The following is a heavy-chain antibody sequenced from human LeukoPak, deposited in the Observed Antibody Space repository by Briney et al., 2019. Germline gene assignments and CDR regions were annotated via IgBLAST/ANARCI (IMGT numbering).Heavy chain of an antibody. V-gene: IGHV4-39*07. D-gene: IGHD3-3*01. J-gene: IGHJ6*02. CDR1: GGSIRSNSYY. CDR3: ATDTQIFSVIHNYHYYGMDV. Sequence: SETLSLTCAVSGGSIRSNSYYWGWIRQPPGKGLEWIGSIYHAGSTNYNPSLKSRVTISVDTSKNQFSLELKSMTAADTAVYYCATDTQIFSVIHNYHYYGMDVWGQGTTVTVSS. CDR2: IYHAGST.